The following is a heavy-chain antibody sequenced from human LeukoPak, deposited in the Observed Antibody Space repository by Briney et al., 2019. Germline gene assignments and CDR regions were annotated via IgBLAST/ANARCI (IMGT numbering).Heavy chain of an antibody. Sequence: PSETLSLTCSVSGGSIRKYYWSSIPQPAGKGLEWTGHIYTSENTKYNPSLKSRVTMSLDTSKNQFSLKQSSVTGADTAVLYCARDIVVVPAAYNWFDPWGQGTMVGVPS. J-gene: IGHJ5*02. CDR2: IYTSENT. CDR1: GGSIRKYY. CDR3: ARDIVVVPAAYNWFDP. D-gene: IGHD2-2*01. V-gene: IGHV4-4*07.